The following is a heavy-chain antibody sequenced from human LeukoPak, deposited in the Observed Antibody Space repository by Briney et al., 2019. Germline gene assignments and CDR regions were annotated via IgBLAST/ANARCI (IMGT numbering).Heavy chain of an antibody. D-gene: IGHD5-12*01. V-gene: IGHV4-31*11. CDR2: IYYSGST. J-gene: IGHJ4*02. Sequence: PSETLSLTCAVYGGSFSGYYWSWIRQHPGKGLEWIGYIYYSGSTYYNPSLKSRVTISVDTSKNQFSLKLSSVTAADTAEYYCARAGGYSGYDRTPIDYWGQGTLVTVSS. CDR1: GGSFSGYY. CDR3: ARAGGYSGYDRTPIDY.